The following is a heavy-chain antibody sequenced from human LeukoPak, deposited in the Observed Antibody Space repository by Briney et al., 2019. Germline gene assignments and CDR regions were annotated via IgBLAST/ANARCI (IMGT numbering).Heavy chain of an antibody. D-gene: IGHD4-11*01. CDR2: FSYGGST. CDR3: ARSMTTVTTGWFDP. V-gene: IGHV4-39*07. J-gene: IGHJ5*02. Sequence: SETLSLTCTVSGGSISSSSYFWGWIRQPPGKGLEWIGSFSYGGSTYYNPSLNSRVTISVDTSKNQFSLKVTSVTAADTAVYYCARSMTTVTTGWFDPWGQGTLVTVSS. CDR1: GGSISSSSYF.